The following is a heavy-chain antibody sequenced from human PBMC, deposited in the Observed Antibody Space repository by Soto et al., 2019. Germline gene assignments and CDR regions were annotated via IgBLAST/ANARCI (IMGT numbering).Heavy chain of an antibody. V-gene: IGHV4-59*08. J-gene: IGHJ4*02. CDR1: GGSISSYY. CDR2: IYYSGST. D-gene: IGHD4-17*01. CDR3: ARSLYGEAFDY. Sequence: QVQLQESGPGLVKPSETLSLTCTVSGGSISSYYWSWIRQPPGKGLEWIGYIYYSGSTNYNPSLKSRVTISVDTSKNQFSLKLSSVTAADTAVYYCARSLYGEAFDYWGQGTLVTVSS.